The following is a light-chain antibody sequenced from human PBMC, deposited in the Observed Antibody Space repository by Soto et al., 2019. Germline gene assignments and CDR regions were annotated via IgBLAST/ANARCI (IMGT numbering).Light chain of an antibody. J-gene: IGKJ4*01. CDR3: LQSYITPFS. CDR2: AAS. Sequence: DIQMTQSPSSLSASIGDRVTITCRASQSISSYLNWYQQKPGKAPKLLIYAASSLQSGVPSRFSGSGSGTDFTLTISSLQPEDFATYYCLQSYITPFSFGGGTKVDIK. V-gene: IGKV1-39*01. CDR1: QSISSY.